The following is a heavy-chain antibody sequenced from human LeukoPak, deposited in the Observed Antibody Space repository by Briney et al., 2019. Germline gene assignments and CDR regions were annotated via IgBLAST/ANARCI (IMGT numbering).Heavy chain of an antibody. Sequence: ASVKVSCKASGYTFTGYYMHWVRQAPGQGLEWMGWIIPNSGGTNYAQKFQGRVTMTRDTSISTAYMELSSLRYDDTAVYYCATNILVRDIINWFDPWGQGTLVTVSS. CDR2: IIPNSGGT. J-gene: IGHJ5*02. CDR1: GYTFTGYY. CDR3: ATNILVRDIINWFDP. D-gene: IGHD3-10*01. V-gene: IGHV1-2*02.